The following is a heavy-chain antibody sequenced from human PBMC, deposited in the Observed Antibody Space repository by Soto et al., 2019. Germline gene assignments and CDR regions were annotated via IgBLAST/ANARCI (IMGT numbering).Heavy chain of an antibody. D-gene: IGHD6-19*01. V-gene: IGHV2-5*02. Sequence: QITLKESGPTLVKPTQTLTLTCTFSGFSLSTSGVGVGWIRQPPGKALEWLALIYWDDDKRYSPSLKSRLTITKDTSKTQVVLTMTSMDPVDTATYYCAHRLGGIGVAGTFDYWGQGTLVTVSS. CDR3: AHRLGGIGVAGTFDY. J-gene: IGHJ4*02. CDR1: GFSLSTSGVG. CDR2: IYWDDDK.